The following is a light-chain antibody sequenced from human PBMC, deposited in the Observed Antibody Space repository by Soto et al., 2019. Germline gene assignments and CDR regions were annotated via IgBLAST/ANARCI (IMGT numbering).Light chain of an antibody. CDR1: QSVRSTY. J-gene: IGKJ1*01. CDR3: QQYGSSGT. Sequence: EFVLTQSPGTLSLSPGERATLSCRASQSVRSTYLACYQQKPGQAPRLLIYGASSRATGIPDRFSGSGSGTHFTLSISRLEPEDFAVYYCQQYGSSGTFGQGTKVDVK. V-gene: IGKV3-20*01. CDR2: GAS.